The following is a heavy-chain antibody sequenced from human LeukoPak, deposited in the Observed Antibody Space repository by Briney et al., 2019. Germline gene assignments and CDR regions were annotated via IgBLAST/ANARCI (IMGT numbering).Heavy chain of an antibody. Sequence: GASVKVSCKASGYTFTGYYMHWVRQAPGQGLEWMGWINPNSGGTNYAQKFQGRVTMTRDTSISTAYMELSRLRSDDTAVYYCARDRVAARPYYYYYYVDVWGKGTTVTVSS. D-gene: IGHD6-6*01. CDR2: INPNSGGT. J-gene: IGHJ6*03. CDR3: ARDRVAARPYYYYYYVDV. V-gene: IGHV1-2*02. CDR1: GYTFTGYY.